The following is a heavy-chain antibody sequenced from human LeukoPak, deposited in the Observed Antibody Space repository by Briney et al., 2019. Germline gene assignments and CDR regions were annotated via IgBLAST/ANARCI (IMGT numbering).Heavy chain of an antibody. J-gene: IGHJ5*02. Sequence: PGGSLTLSCSPAGFTFNDYYMSWVHHAPLKGLERSSYISSGSDYTNYADSVKGRFPVYRDNAKTSLYLQMNSLRAEDTAVYYCAGPTCLRGGYCSTNPWGQGTLVTVSS. D-gene: IGHD2-2*01. V-gene: IGHV3-11*03. CDR1: GFTFNDYY. CDR3: AGPTCLRGGYCSTNP. CDR2: ISSGSDYT.